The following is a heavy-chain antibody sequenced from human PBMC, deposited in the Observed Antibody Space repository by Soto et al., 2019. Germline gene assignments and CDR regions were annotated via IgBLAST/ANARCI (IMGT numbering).Heavy chain of an antibody. CDR2: ISSSGSTI. CDR1: GFTFSSYE. Sequence: GGSLRLSCAASGFTFSSYEMNWVRQAPGKGLEWVSYISSSGSTIYYADSVKGRFTISRDNAKNSLYLQMNSLRAEDTAVYYCARGTYYYDSSGYVYWGQGTLVTVSS. V-gene: IGHV3-48*03. D-gene: IGHD3-22*01. CDR3: ARGTYYYDSSGYVY. J-gene: IGHJ4*02.